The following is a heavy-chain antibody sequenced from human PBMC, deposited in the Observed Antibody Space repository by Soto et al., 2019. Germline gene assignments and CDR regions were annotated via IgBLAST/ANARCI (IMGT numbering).Heavy chain of an antibody. Sequence: ASVKVSCKASGGTFSSYTISWVRQAPGQGLEWMGRIIPILGIANYAQKFQGRVTITADKSTSTAYMELSSLRSEDTAVYYCASNYYGSGSYSDYYYYYMDVWGKGTTVTVSS. V-gene: IGHV1-69*02. CDR3: ASNYYGSGSYSDYYYYYMDV. D-gene: IGHD3-10*01. CDR2: IIPILGIA. J-gene: IGHJ6*03. CDR1: GGTFSSYT.